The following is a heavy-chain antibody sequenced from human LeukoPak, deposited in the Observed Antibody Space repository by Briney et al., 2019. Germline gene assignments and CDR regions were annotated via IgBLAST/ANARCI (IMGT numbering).Heavy chain of an antibody. CDR2: ISAYNGNT. Sequence: GASVTVSCKASGYTFTSYGIGWVRQAPGQGLEWMGWISAYNGNTNYAQKLQGRVTMTTHTSTSTAYMELRSLRSDDTAVYYCARDLDYYDSSGYYPFDYWGQGTLVTVSS. J-gene: IGHJ4*02. D-gene: IGHD3-22*01. CDR1: GYTFTSYG. V-gene: IGHV1-18*01. CDR3: ARDLDYYDSSGYYPFDY.